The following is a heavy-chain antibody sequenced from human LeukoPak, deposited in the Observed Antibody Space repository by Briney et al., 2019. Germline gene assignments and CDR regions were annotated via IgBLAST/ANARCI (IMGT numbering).Heavy chain of an antibody. D-gene: IGHD2-15*01. CDR1: GYTFTGYY. CDR3: ARDAYSGSLPDY. CDR2: ISPNSGGT. Sequence: ASVKVSCKASGYTFTGYYMHWVRQAPGQGLEWMGWISPNSGGTNYAQKFQGRVTMTRDTSISTAYMELSRLRSDDTAVYYCARDAYSGSLPDYWGQGTLVTVSS. J-gene: IGHJ4*02. V-gene: IGHV1-2*02.